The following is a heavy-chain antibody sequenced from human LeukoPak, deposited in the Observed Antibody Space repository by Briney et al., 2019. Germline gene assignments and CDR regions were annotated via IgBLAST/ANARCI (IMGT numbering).Heavy chain of an antibody. Sequence: GESLRISCKGSGYSFTSYWIAWVRQMPGKGLEWIGIIYPGDSDARYRPSFQGQVIISADKSTSTAYLQWSSLKASDTAMYCCARSYYGSGSYFRFDPWGQGTLVTVSS. CDR3: ARSYYGSGSYFRFDP. V-gene: IGHV5-51*01. CDR2: IYPGDSDA. D-gene: IGHD3-10*01. J-gene: IGHJ5*02. CDR1: GYSFTSYW.